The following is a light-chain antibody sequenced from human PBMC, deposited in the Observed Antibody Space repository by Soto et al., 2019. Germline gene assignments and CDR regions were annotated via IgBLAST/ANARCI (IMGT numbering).Light chain of an antibody. CDR1: QSVSSY. J-gene: IGKJ5*01. CDR2: DAS. CDR3: QHRSSWPLT. Sequence: EIVLTQSPATLSLSPGERATLSCRASQSVSSYLVWYQQKPGQAPRLLIYDASNRATGIPARFSGSGSGTDFTLTISSLEPEAFAVYYCQHRSSWPLTFGGGTRLEIK. V-gene: IGKV3-11*01.